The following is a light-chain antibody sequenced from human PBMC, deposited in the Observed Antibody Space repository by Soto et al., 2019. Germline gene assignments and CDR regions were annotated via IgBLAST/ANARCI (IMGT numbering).Light chain of an antibody. CDR3: QQSRDWPLT. CDR1: QSVNSN. CDR2: DAS. V-gene: IGKV3-11*01. Sequence: EIVLIQSPGTLFLSKGERATLSCRASQSVNSNLAWYQQKPGQAPRLLIYDASNRATGIPVRFSGSGSGTDFTLTISSLEPEDFAVYYCQQSRDWPLTFGGGTKVDIK. J-gene: IGKJ4*01.